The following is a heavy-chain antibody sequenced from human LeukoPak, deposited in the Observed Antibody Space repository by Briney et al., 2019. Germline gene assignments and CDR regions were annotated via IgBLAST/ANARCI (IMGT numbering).Heavy chain of an antibody. J-gene: IGHJ4*02. CDR1: GGSISSGLYY. D-gene: IGHD1-26*01. Sequence: PSETLSLTCTVSGGSISSGLYYWNWIRQPAGKGLEWIGRIYSSVTTYNPSLKSRVTISVDTSKNQFSLKLTSVTAADTAVYYCASLRERSYYARGFDYWGQGTLVTVSS. CDR2: IYSSVT. CDR3: ASLRERSYYARGFDY. V-gene: IGHV4-61*02.